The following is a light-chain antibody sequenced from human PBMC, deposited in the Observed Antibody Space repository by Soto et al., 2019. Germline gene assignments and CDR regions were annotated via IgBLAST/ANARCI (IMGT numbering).Light chain of an antibody. CDR2: KAS. Sequence: DIQMNQSPSTLSASVGDRVTITCRASQSISSWLAWYQQKPGKAPKLLIYKASSLESGVPSRFSGSGSGTEFTLTISSLQPDDFATYYCQQYNSITRTFGQGTKVEIK. J-gene: IGKJ1*01. CDR3: QQYNSITRT. V-gene: IGKV1-5*03. CDR1: QSISSW.